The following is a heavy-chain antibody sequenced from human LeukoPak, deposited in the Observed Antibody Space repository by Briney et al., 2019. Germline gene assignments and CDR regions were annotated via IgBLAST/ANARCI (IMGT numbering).Heavy chain of an antibody. D-gene: IGHD1-14*01. Sequence: SETLSLTCAVSGGSISSGGYSWSWIRQPPGKGLGWIGYIYHSGSTYYNPSLKSRVTISVDRSKNQFSLKLSSVTAADTAVYYCAREVSYYFDYWGQGTLVTVSS. CDR1: GGSISSGGYS. J-gene: IGHJ4*02. CDR3: AREVSYYFDY. CDR2: IYHSGST. V-gene: IGHV4-30-2*01.